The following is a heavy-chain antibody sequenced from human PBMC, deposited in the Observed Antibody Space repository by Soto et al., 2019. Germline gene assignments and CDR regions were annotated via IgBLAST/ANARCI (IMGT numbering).Heavy chain of an antibody. D-gene: IGHD4-17*01. V-gene: IGHV3-7*05. CDR3: ARDRYGDYVHYYYGMDV. Sequence: QLGGSLRLSCAASGFTFSSYWMSWVRQAPGKGLEWVANIKQDGSEKYYVDSVKGRFTISRDNAKNSLYLQMNSLRAEDTAVYYCARDRYGDYVHYYYGMDVWGQGTTVTVSS. J-gene: IGHJ6*02. CDR1: GFTFSSYW. CDR2: IKQDGSEK.